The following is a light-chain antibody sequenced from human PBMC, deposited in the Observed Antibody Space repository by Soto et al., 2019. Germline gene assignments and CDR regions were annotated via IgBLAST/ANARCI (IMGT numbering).Light chain of an antibody. J-gene: IGLJ1*01. Sequence: QSVLTQPPSASGTPGQRVTISCSGSSPNIGGNAVNWYQQLPGTAPKVLIYSNNQRPSGVPDRFSGSKSGTSASLAISGLQSEDEADYYCAAWDDSMNGYVFGNRTKVTVL. CDR1: SPNIGGNA. CDR3: AAWDDSMNGYV. CDR2: SNN. V-gene: IGLV1-44*01.